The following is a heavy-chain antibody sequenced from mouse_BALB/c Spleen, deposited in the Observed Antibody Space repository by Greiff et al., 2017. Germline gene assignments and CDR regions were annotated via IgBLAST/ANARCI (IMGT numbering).Heavy chain of an antibody. CDR3: ARKHYGSSSAWFAY. CDR2: IYPGGGYT. D-gene: IGHD1-1*01. J-gene: IGHJ3*01. V-gene: IGHV1-63*02. CDR1: GYTFTNYW. Sequence: VQLKESGAELVRPGTSVKMSCKAAGYTFTNYWIGWVKQRPGHGLEWIGDIYPGGGYTNYNEKFKGKATLTADTSSSTAYMQLSSLTSEDSAIYYCARKHYGSSSAWFAYWGQGTLVTVSA.